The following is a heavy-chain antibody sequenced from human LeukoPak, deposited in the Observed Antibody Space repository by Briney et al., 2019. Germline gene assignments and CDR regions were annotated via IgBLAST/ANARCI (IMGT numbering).Heavy chain of an antibody. CDR2: ITGSGATI. Sequence: GGSLRLSCAASGFSFDTYGMTWVRQAPGRGLEWVSAITGSGATIYYADSVKGRFTISRDNAKNSLYLQMNSLRVEDTAVYYCAREHYFYHMDAWGEGTTVTVSS. CDR3: AREHYFYHMDA. V-gene: IGHV3-21*01. J-gene: IGHJ6*03. CDR1: GFSFDTYG.